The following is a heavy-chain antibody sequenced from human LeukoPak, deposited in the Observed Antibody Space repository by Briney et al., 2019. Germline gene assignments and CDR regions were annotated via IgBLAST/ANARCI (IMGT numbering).Heavy chain of an antibody. V-gene: IGHV4-4*07. CDR2: IYTSGTT. CDR1: CGSICNYY. D-gene: IGHD1-1*01. J-gene: IGHJ5*02. Sequence: GTPSLTRTVSCGSICNYYWSWSQQPAREGLELIGRIYTSGTTNYNPPLQSRATMSVDTSKNQFSLKLSSVTAADTAVYYCARAPTGTGGWNWFDPWGQGTLVTVSS. CDR3: ARAPTGTGGWNWFDP.